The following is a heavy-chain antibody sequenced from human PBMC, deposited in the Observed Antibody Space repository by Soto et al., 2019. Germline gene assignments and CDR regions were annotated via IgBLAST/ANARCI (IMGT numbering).Heavy chain of an antibody. CDR1: AFSLTSCS. Sequence: GGSLRLSCVTSAFSLTSCSMSWVRQTPGKGLEWVSALSRSGGATYYADSAKGRFTISRDTSTNTLYLQMSNLRAEDTAIYYCAKGEMATIRNSFDPWGQGT. V-gene: IGHV3-23*01. CDR2: LSRSGGAT. J-gene: IGHJ5*02. D-gene: IGHD5-12*01. CDR3: AKGEMATIRNSFDP.